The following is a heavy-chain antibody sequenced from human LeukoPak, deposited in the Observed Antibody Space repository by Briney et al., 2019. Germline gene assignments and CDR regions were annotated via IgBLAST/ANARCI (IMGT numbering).Heavy chain of an antibody. D-gene: IGHD2-21*01. CDR2: IDPSGGNT. Sequence: ASVKVSCKASGYTFSSCHIQWVRQAPGQGLEWMGTIDPSGGNTNYAQMFRARFTMTRDVSTNTVYMELSSLRSEDTAVYYCARESPGNCFFDYWGQGTQVTVSS. CDR3: ARESPGNCFFDY. J-gene: IGHJ4*02. V-gene: IGHV1-46*01. CDR1: GYTFSSCH.